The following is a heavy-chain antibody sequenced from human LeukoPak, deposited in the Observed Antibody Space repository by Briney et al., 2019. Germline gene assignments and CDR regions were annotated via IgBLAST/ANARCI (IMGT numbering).Heavy chain of an antibody. J-gene: IGHJ4*02. CDR3: ARDAGRSGYDIFDY. Sequence: GGSLRLSCAASGFTFSTYWMTWVRQAPGKGLEWVASIKQDGSEKLYVDSVRGRFTTSRDNAKNSVYLQMSSLRAEDTAVYYCARDAGRSGYDIFDYWGQGTLVTVSS. V-gene: IGHV3-7*03. D-gene: IGHD5-12*01. CDR1: GFTFSTYW. CDR2: IKQDGSEK.